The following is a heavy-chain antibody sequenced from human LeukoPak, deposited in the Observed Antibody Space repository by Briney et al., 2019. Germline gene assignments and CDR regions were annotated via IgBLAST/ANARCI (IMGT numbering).Heavy chain of an antibody. CDR1: GFTFSSYA. CDR3: AKDGDSSGYYYVPVPRYFDY. CDR2: ISGSGGST. J-gene: IGHJ4*02. Sequence: PGGSLRLSCAASGFTFSSYAMSWVRQAPGKGLEWVSAISGSGGSTYYADSVKSRFTISRDNSKNTLYLQMNSLRAEDTAVYYCAKDGDSSGYYYVPVPRYFDYWGQGTLVTVSS. V-gene: IGHV3-23*01. D-gene: IGHD3-22*01.